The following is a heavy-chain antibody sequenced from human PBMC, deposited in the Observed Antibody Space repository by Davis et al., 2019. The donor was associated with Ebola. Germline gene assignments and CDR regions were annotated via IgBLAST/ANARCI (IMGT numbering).Heavy chain of an antibody. CDR3: ARDLGVRGVQGVDY. Sequence: GGSLRLSCAASGFRFSSHWMSWVRQAPGKGLEWVSAISGSGGSTYYADSVKGRFTISRDNSKNTLYLQMNSLRAEDTAVYYCARDLGVRGVQGVDYWGQGTLVTVSS. D-gene: IGHD3-10*01. J-gene: IGHJ4*02. CDR2: ISGSGGST. CDR1: GFRFSSHW. V-gene: IGHV3-23*01.